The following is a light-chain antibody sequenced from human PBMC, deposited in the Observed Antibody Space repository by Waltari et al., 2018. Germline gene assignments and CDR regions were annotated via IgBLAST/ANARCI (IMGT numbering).Light chain of an antibody. V-gene: IGLV1-44*01. CDR1: NSNIGSNT. CDR2: SDF. CDR3: ATWDDSLNGWV. J-gene: IGLJ3*02. Sequence: QAVLTQPPSASGAPGQMVSISCSGTNSNIGSNTVNWYQQLPGTAPKLLISSDFPRPSSVPDRFFGSRSGTSASLAISGFLSEDEADYYCATWDDSLNGWVFGGGTKLTVL.